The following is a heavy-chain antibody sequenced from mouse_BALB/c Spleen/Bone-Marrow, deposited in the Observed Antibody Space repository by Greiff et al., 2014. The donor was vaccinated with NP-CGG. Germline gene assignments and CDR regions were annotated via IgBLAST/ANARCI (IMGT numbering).Heavy chain of an antibody. CDR1: GFNIKDYY. D-gene: IGHD1-1*01. V-gene: IGHV14-1*02. CDR2: IDPENGNT. CDR3: ARRYGSSFDY. Sequence: EVKVEESGAELVRPGALVRLSCKASGFNIKDYYMHWVIQRPEQGLEWIGWIDPENGNTIYDPKFQGKASITADTSSNTAYLQLSSLTSEDTAVYFCARRYGSSFDYWGQGTTLTVSS. J-gene: IGHJ2*01.